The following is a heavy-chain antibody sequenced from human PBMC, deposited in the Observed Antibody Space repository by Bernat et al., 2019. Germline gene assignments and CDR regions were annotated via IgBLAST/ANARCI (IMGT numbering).Heavy chain of an antibody. CDR3: ARDRSSDYDPHFDY. Sequence: EVQLVESGGGLVQPGGSLRLSCTASGFTLSIYEMNWVRQAPGKGLEWVSYISSSSSTIFYADSVKGRFTISRDNAKNSLYLQMISLRAEDTAVYYCARDRSSDYDPHFDYWGQGTLVTVSS. D-gene: IGHD3-22*01. V-gene: IGHV3-48*03. CDR1: GFTLSIYE. CDR2: ISSSSSTI. J-gene: IGHJ4*02.